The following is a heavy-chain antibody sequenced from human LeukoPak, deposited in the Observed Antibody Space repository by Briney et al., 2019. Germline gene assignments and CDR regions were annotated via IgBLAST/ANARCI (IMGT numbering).Heavy chain of an antibody. Sequence: GGPLRLSCAASGFTFTLCWMTWVRQAPGKGLEWVANIKEEGNEKYYVDSVKGRFTISRDSAKNSLYLQMNSLRAEDTAVYYCARDKPLRLVVYDHYYGLDVWGQGTTVTVSS. D-gene: IGHD3-16*01. J-gene: IGHJ6*02. CDR1: GFTFTLCW. CDR3: ARDKPLRLVVYDHYYGLDV. V-gene: IGHV3-7*03. CDR2: IKEEGNEK.